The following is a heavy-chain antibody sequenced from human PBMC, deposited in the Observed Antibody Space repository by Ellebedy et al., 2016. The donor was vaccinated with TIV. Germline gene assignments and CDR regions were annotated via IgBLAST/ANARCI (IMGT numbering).Heavy chain of an antibody. Sequence: ASVKVSXXASGYTFSNYGISWVRQAPGQGLEWMGWISTRNGDTIYAQKLRGRVTMTTDTSTSTAYMELGSLISDDTAVYYCARGYHYGADYWGQGTLVSVSS. CDR1: GYTFSNYG. J-gene: IGHJ4*02. CDR3: ARGYHYGADY. V-gene: IGHV1-18*01. D-gene: IGHD3-16*01. CDR2: ISTRNGDT.